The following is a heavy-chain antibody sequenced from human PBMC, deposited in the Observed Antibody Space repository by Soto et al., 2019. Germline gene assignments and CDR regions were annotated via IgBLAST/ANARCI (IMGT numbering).Heavy chain of an antibody. Sequence: SETLSLTCTVSGGSISSSPYYWGWIRQPPGKGLEWIGSIYYSGKTYYNSSLKSRVTISVDTSKNKFNLKLSSETAADTAVFYCARHGSNSGSYSEYFQHWGQGTLVTVSS. V-gene: IGHV4-39*01. CDR2: IYYSGKT. CDR1: GGSISSSPYY. D-gene: IGHD1-26*01. J-gene: IGHJ1*01. CDR3: ARHGSNSGSYSEYFQH.